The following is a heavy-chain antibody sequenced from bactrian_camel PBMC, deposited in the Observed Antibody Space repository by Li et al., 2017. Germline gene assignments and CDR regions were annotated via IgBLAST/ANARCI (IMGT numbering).Heavy chain of an antibody. J-gene: IGHJ4*01. CDR2: IDTSGGT. D-gene: IGHD5*01. Sequence: HVQLVESGGGSVQAGGSLRLSCAARGYTYGGYCMGWFRQAPGNEREAVAFIDTSGGTNYAYSVAGRFTISKDNAKNTLYLQMNSLKPEDTAMYYCAADEYNLGLARSYTYWGQGTQVTVS. CDR3: AADEYNLGLARSYTY. V-gene: IGHV3S55*01. CDR1: GYTYGGYC.